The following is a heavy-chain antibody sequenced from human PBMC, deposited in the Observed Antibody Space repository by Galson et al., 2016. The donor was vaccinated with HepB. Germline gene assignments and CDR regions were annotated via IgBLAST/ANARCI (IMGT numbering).Heavy chain of an antibody. Sequence: TLSLTCTVSGGSISSANYYWSWIRQHPGKGLEWIGSIYYSGSTYYNPSLKSRVNISIDTSKNQFSLNLNSVTAADTAVYLCARDFVSGSYSFDPWGQGTLVTVSS. V-gene: IGHV4-31*03. J-gene: IGHJ5*02. D-gene: IGHD1-26*01. CDR1: GGSISSANYY. CDR2: IYYSGST. CDR3: ARDFVSGSYSFDP.